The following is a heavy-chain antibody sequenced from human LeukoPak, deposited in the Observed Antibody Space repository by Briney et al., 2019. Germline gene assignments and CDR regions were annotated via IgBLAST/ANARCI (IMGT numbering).Heavy chain of an antibody. CDR1: GYTFTSYG. Sequence: SVKVSCKASGYTFTSYGISWVRQAPGQGLEWMGRIIPILGIANYAQKFQGRVTITADKSTSTAYMELSSLRSEDTAVYYCARYYYGSGRDAFDIWGQGTMVTVSS. V-gene: IGHV1-69*04. J-gene: IGHJ3*02. CDR2: IIPILGIA. CDR3: ARYYYGSGRDAFDI. D-gene: IGHD3-10*01.